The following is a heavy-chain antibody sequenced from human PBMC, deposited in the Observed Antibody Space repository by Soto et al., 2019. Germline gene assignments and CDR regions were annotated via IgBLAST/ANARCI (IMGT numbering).Heavy chain of an antibody. CDR1: GFTFSSYS. Sequence: EVQLVESGGGLVQPGGSLRLSCAASGFTFSSYSMNWVRQAPGKGLEWVSYISSSSSTTYYADSVKGRFTISRDNAKNSMYLQMHSMRDEDTDVYYLARYGLVGQFDSWGQGTLVTVSS. V-gene: IGHV3-48*02. J-gene: IGHJ5*01. CDR3: ARYGLVGQFDS. D-gene: IGHD2-21*01. CDR2: ISSSSSTT.